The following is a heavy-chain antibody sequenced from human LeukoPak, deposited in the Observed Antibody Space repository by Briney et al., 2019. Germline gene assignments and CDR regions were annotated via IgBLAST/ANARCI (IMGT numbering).Heavy chain of an antibody. D-gene: IGHD3-10*02. CDR1: GFTFSSYA. V-gene: IGHV3-30-3*01. CDR2: ISYDGSNK. J-gene: IGHJ4*02. Sequence: GGALGLSFAASGFTFSSYAMHWVRPAPGKGLEWVAVISYDGSNKYYSDSVKGRFTISRDNTTNTLYLQMNSLRAEDTAVYYCARDPPVRGDYYFDYWGQGTLVTVSS. CDR3: ARDPPVRGDYYFDY.